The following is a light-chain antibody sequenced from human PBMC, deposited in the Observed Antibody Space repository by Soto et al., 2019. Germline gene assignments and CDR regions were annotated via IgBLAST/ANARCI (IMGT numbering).Light chain of an antibody. CDR1: QSISSY. V-gene: IGKV1-39*01. CDR2: AAS. CDR3: QQSNSTPLT. Sequence: EIQMTQSPSSLSSSLGDRVTITCRASQSISSYLIWYQQKPGKAPKLLIYAASSLQSGVPSMFSGSGSGTDFTLTISSLQPEDFATYYCQQSNSTPLTFGQGTKVEIK. J-gene: IGKJ1*01.